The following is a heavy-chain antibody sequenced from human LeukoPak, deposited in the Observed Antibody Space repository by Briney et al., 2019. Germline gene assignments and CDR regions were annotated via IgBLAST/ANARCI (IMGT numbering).Heavy chain of an antibody. V-gene: IGHV1-2*02. J-gene: IGHJ4*02. CDR3: ARERGGALRGDFDY. CDR2: INPNSGGT. Sequence: ASVKVSCKASGYAFTGYYMHWVRQAPGQGLEWMVWINPNSGGTNYAQKFQGRVTMTRDTSISTVYMELSGLKSDDTAVYYCARERGGALRGDFDYWGQGTLVTVSS. D-gene: IGHD1-26*01. CDR1: GYAFTGYY.